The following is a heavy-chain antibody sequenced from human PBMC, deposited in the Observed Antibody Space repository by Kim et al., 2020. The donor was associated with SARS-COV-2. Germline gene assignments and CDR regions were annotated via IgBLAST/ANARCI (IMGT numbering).Heavy chain of an antibody. V-gene: IGHV4-59*08. Sequence: SETLSLTCTVSSGSISGYYWSWIRQPPGKGLEWIGYIFYSGITNYNPSLKSRGTISVDTSTNQFSLKVTSVTAADTAVYYCARHGDYYGSGVFDPWGQGTLVTVSS. CDR2: IFYSGIT. D-gene: IGHD3-10*01. J-gene: IGHJ5*02. CDR1: SGSISGYY. CDR3: ARHGDYYGSGVFDP.